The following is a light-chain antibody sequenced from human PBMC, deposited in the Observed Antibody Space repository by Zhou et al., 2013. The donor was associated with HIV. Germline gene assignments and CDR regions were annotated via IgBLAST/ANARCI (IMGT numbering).Light chain of an antibody. CDR3: QQYDSLPLFT. CDR2: DAS. Sequence: DIQMTQSPSTLSASVGDRVTITCRASQSISSWLAWYQQKPGKAPKLLIYDASNLETGVPSRFSGSGSGTDFTFTVSSLQPEDIATYYCQQYDSLPLFTFGPGTTVDIK. CDR1: QSISSW. V-gene: IGKV1-33*01. J-gene: IGKJ3*01.